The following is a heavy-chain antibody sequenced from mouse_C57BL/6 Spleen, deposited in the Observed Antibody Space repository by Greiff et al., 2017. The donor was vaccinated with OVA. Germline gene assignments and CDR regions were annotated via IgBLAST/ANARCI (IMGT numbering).Heavy chain of an antibody. J-gene: IGHJ4*01. D-gene: IGHD1-1*01. CDR1: GYSITSGYY. V-gene: IGHV3-6*01. CDR3: ARELRGDAMDY. Sequence: EVQLQESGPGLVKPSQSLSLTCSVTGYSITSGYYWNWIRQFPGNKLEWMGYISYDGSNNYNPSLKNRISITRDTSKNQFFLKLNSVTTEDTATYYCARELRGDAMDYWGQGTSVTVSS. CDR2: ISYDGSN.